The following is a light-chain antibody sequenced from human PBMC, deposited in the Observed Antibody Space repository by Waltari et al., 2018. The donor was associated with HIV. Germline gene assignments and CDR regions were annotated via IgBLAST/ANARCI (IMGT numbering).Light chain of an antibody. J-gene: IGKJ3*01. CDR2: DAS. CDR3: QQYDSLPFT. CDR1: QDISKY. V-gene: IGKV1-33*01. Sequence: DIQMTQSPSSLSASVGYRVHITCQASQDISKYLSWHQQKPGKAPRLLISDASNLQTGVPSRFSGSGSGTDFTFTISSLQPEDIATYFCQQYDSLPFTFGPGTKVDIK.